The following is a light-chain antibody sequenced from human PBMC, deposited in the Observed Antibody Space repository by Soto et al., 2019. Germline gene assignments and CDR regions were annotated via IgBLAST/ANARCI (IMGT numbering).Light chain of an antibody. Sequence: QSALTQPASVSGSPGQSITISCTGTSSDVGGYNYVSWYQQHPGKAPKLMIYDVSNRPSGVSNRFSGSKSGNTASLTISGLQAEDEADYYCSSDTSSSTLGGLYVFGTGTKVTVL. CDR3: SSDTSSSTLGGLYV. CDR1: SSDVGGYNY. CDR2: DVS. V-gene: IGLV2-14*01. J-gene: IGLJ1*01.